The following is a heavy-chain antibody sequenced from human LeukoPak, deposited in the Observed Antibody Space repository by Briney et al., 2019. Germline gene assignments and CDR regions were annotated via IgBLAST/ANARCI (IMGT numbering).Heavy chain of an antibody. J-gene: IGHJ4*02. CDR3: ARATFGYSSPG. Sequence: GGSLRLSCAASGFTFETYSMHWVRQAPGKGLEWVSTISSSSLYIYYADSVKGRFTISRDNAENSLYLQMNSLRAEDTAVYYCARATFGYSSPGWGQGTLVTVSS. V-gene: IGHV3-21*01. D-gene: IGHD6-13*01. CDR2: ISSSSLYI. CDR1: GFTFETYS.